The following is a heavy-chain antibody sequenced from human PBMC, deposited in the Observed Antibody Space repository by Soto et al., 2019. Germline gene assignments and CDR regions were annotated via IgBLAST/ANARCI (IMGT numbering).Heavy chain of an antibody. CDR2: IRSKAYGGTT. D-gene: IGHD3-9*01. V-gene: IGHV3-49*04. CDR3: TSHLYYDILTGYPLDAFDI. J-gene: IGHJ3*02. CDR1: GFTFGDYA. Sequence: PGGSLRLSCTASGFTFGDYAMSWVRQAPGKGLEWVGFIRSKAYGGTTEYAASVKGRFTISRDDSKSIAYLQMNSLKTEDTAVYYCTSHLYYDILTGYPLDAFDIWGQGTMVT.